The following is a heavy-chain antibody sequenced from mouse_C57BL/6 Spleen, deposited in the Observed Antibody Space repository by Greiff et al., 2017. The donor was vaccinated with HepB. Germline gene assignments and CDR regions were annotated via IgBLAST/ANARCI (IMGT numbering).Heavy chain of an antibody. V-gene: IGHV1-15*01. D-gene: IGHD2-5*01. CDR1: GYTFTDYE. CDR3: SSDYSNSGWFAY. CDR2: IDPETGGT. J-gene: IGHJ3*01. Sequence: VQLVESGAELVRPGASVTLSCKASGYTFTDYEMHWVKQTPVHGLEWIGAIDPETGGTAYNQKFKGKAILTADKSSSTAYMELRSLTSEDSAVYYCSSDYSNSGWFAYWGQGTLVTVSA.